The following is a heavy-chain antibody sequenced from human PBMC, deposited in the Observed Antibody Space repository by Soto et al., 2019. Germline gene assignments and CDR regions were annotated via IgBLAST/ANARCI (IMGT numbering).Heavy chain of an antibody. J-gene: IGHJ4*02. V-gene: IGHV3-48*02. CDR1: GFTFSGYS. CDR2: ISSGSKTI. D-gene: IGHD3-9*01. Sequence: GGTLGLSCSASGFTFSGYSVNWVRQAPGKGLEWVSYISSGSKTIYYAESVKGRFTVSRDNARNSQYLQMNSLRDEDTAVYYCAREDILGVRSFDYWGQGTLVTVSS. CDR3: AREDILGVRSFDY.